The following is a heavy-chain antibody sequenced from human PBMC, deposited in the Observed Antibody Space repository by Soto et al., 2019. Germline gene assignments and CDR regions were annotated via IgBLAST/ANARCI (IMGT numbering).Heavy chain of an antibody. V-gene: IGHV1-3*01. CDR1: GYTFSGYA. D-gene: IGHD7-27*01. CDR2: INAGYGNT. CDR3: ARDTGDGTFDF. Sequence: GASVKVSSKASGYTFSGYAMHWVRQAPGQRLEWMGWINAGYGNTKSSQKFQDRVTISRDTSASTAYMELTSLRSEDTAVYYCARDTGDGTFDFWGQGTLVTVSS. J-gene: IGHJ4*02.